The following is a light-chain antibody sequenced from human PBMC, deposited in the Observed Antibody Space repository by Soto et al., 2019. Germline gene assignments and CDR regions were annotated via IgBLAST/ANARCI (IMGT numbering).Light chain of an antibody. Sequence: QSALTQPPSASGCPGQSVTISCTGTSSDVGGYNYVSWYQQHPGKAPKLMIYEVSQRPSGVPDRFSGSKSGNTASLTVSGLQAEDEADYYCSSYAGSNNLVFGGGTKLTVL. CDR1: SSDVGGYNY. J-gene: IGLJ2*01. CDR3: SSYAGSNNLV. CDR2: EVS. V-gene: IGLV2-8*01.